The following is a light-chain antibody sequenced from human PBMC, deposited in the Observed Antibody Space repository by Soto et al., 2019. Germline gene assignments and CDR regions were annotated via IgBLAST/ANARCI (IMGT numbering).Light chain of an antibody. CDR2: GAS. CDR1: QSVSRNY. J-gene: IGKJ1*01. V-gene: IGKV3-20*01. Sequence: DIVLTQSPGTLSLSAGERATLSCRASQSVSRNYLAWYQHKPGHAPTALIYGASNRATGVPDRFSGSGSGTDFTLTISRLEPEDFAVYYCQNYDTSPTFGQGTKVEVK. CDR3: QNYDTSPT.